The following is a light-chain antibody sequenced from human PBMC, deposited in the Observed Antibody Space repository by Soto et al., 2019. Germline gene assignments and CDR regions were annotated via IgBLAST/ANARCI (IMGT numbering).Light chain of an antibody. V-gene: IGKV1-5*03. CDR1: QSINNR. CDR2: KAS. CDR3: QQYNTYPWT. Sequence: DIQMTQSPSTLSASVGDRVTITCRASQSINNRLVWYQQKPGIAPILLIYKASSLQSGVPSRFSGSGSGTEFNFTISRLQPDDFATYYCQQYNTYPWTFGHGTKVEI. J-gene: IGKJ1*01.